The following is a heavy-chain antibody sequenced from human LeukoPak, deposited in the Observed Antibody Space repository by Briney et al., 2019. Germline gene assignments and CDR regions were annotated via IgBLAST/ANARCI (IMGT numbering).Heavy chain of an antibody. Sequence: GGSLRLSCAASGFTSSDYYMSWIRQAPGKGLEWVSYISSSSSYTNYADSVKGRFTISRDNAKNSLYLQMSSLRAEDTAVYYCARDPSDYYDSSGLDYWGQGTLVTVSS. D-gene: IGHD3-22*01. CDR2: ISSSSSYT. CDR1: GFTSSDYY. J-gene: IGHJ4*02. CDR3: ARDPSDYYDSSGLDY. V-gene: IGHV3-11*05.